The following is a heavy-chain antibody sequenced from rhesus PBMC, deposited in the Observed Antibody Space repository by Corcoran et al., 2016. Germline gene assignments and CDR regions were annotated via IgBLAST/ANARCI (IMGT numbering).Heavy chain of an antibody. Sequence: QVKLQESGPGLRKTSETLSLTCAVLGCSIISWYFYWSFVPPTSGEGLELIGYTIYRGSTTYNPSIKSRVTISRDTSKNQCSLKRSSVTAADTALYYGARDVIAAAGTEGYFDYWGQGVLVTVSS. D-gene: IGHD6-25*01. CDR3: ARDVIAAAGTEGYFDY. CDR1: GCSIISWYFY. J-gene: IGHJ4*01. V-gene: IGHV4-122*02. CDR2: TIYRGST.